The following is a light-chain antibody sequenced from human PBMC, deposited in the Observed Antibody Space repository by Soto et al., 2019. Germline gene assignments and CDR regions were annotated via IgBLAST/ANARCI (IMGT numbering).Light chain of an antibody. CDR1: SSDVGGHKY. CDR2: EVS. CDR3: SSYTSSTTSVV. V-gene: IGLV2-14*01. J-gene: IGLJ2*01. Sequence: QSALTQPASVSGSPGQSITISCTGTSSDVGGHKYVSWYQQHPDKAPKVLIFEVSNRPSGISNRSSGSKSGNTASLTISGLQAEDEADYYCSSYTSSTTSVVFGGGTKVTVL.